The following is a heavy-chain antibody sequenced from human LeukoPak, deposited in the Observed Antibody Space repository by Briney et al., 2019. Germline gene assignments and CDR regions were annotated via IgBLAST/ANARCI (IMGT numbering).Heavy chain of an antibody. CDR3: ARSYYYGSGSRVDWFDP. V-gene: IGHV1-2*06. Sequence: GASVKVSCKASGYTFTGYYMPWVRQAPGQGLEWMGRINPNSGGTNYAQKFQGRVTMTRDTSISTAYMELSRLRSDDTAVYYCARSYYYGSGSRVDWFDPWGQGTLVTVSS. J-gene: IGHJ5*02. CDR2: INPNSGGT. D-gene: IGHD3-10*01. CDR1: GYTFTGYY.